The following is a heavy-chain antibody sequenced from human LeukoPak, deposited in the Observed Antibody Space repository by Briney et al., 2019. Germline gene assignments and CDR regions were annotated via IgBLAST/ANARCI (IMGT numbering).Heavy chain of an antibody. J-gene: IGHJ4*02. Sequence: ASVKVSCKASGYTFTTYYMHWVRQAPGQGLEWMGIISPSGGSTSYTQKFQGRVTMTRDTSTSIVYMELSSLRSEDTAVYYCARDTTRYFDYWGQGTLVTVSS. D-gene: IGHD1-1*01. V-gene: IGHV1-46*01. CDR2: ISPSGGST. CDR1: GYTFTTYY. CDR3: ARDTTRYFDY.